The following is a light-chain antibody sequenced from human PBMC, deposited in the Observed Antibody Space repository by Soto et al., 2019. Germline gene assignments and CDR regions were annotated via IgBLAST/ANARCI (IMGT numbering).Light chain of an antibody. CDR3: ETWDSNTRV. Sequence: QSVLTQSSSASASLGSSVKLTCTLSSGHSSYIIAWHQQQPGKAPRYLMKLEGSGSYNKGSGVPDRFSGSSSGADRYLTISNLQSEDEADYYCETWDSNTRVFGGGTQLTA. CDR1: SGHSSYI. J-gene: IGLJ7*02. CDR2: LEGSGSY. V-gene: IGLV4-60*03.